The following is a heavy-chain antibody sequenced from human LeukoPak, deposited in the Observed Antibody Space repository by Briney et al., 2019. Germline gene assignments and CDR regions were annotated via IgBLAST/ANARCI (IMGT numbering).Heavy chain of an antibody. J-gene: IGHJ4*02. CDR3: ARGYCVSGNC. V-gene: IGHV3-53*01. D-gene: IGHD3-10*01. Sequence: PGGSLRLSCAASGFTVSSSYMTWVRQAPGKGLEFVSLTYSGGGTGYADSVKGRFTISRDNSKNTLYLQMNSLRADDTAVYYCARGYCVSGNCWGQGTLVTVSS. CDR1: GFTVSSSY. CDR2: TYSGGGT.